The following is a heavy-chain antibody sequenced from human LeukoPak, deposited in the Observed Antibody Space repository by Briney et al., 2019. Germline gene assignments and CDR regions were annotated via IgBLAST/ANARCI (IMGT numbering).Heavy chain of an antibody. V-gene: IGHV1-18*04. CDR1: GYTFTGYY. CDR2: ISTYDDNI. CDR3: ARETYSNILTGTDY. D-gene: IGHD3-9*01. Sequence: ASVKVSCKASGYTFTGYYMHWVRQAPGQGLEWMGWISTYDDNIKYAQSLQGRLTLTIDTSTSTAYMELRSLTSDDTAVYYCARETYSNILTGTDYWGPGTLVTVSS. J-gene: IGHJ4*02.